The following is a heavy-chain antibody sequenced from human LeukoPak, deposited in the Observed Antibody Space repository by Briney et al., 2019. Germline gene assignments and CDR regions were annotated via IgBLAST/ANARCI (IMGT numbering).Heavy chain of an antibody. Sequence: PSETLSLTCAVSGGSISSNNWWSWVRQPQGKGLEWIGETYHQGATNYNPSLKGRVTLSVDKSKNQFSLKLTSVTAADTAVYYCARGPSVGAHFDYWGQGTLVTVSS. CDR2: TYHQGAT. CDR1: GGSISSNNW. CDR3: ARGPSVGAHFDY. D-gene: IGHD1-26*01. V-gene: IGHV4-4*02. J-gene: IGHJ4*02.